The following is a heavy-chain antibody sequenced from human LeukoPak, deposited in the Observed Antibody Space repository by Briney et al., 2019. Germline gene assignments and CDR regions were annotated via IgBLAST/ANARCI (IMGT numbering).Heavy chain of an antibody. Sequence: SETLSLTCTVSGGSIGTYYWSWIRQPPGKGLEWIGYVYYSGSTIYHPSLKSRVTISVDTSKNQFSLTLSSVTAADTAVYYCARNGYCSGSYCYGYYYYMDVWGTGTTVSVSS. CDR2: VYYSGST. J-gene: IGHJ6*03. D-gene: IGHD2-15*01. V-gene: IGHV4-59*01. CDR3: ARNGYCSGSYCYGYYYYMDV. CDR1: GGSIGTYY.